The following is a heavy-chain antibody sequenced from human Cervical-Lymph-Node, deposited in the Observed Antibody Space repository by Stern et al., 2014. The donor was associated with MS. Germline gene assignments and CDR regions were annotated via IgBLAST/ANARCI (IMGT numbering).Heavy chain of an antibody. V-gene: IGHV3-23*04. CDR2: ISGSGGNT. D-gene: IGHD6-19*01. J-gene: IGHJ6*02. CDR1: EFTFSDYA. CDR3: AKGITVTGTGYGVDV. Sequence: EVQLVESGGGLVQPGGSLRLSCAVSEFTFSDYAMTWVRQAPGKGLEWVSSISGSGGNTFYADAVKGRFTISRDNSKNTLFLQMNSLRDEDTAVYHCAKGITVTGTGYGVDVWGQGTTVIVSS.